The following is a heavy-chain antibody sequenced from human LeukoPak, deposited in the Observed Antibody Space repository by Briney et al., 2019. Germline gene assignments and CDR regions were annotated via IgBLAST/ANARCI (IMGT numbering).Heavy chain of an antibody. Sequence: GGSLRLSCAASGFTFSSYIMNWVRQAPGKGLEWVSSISSSSSYIYYADSVKGRFTISRDNAKNSLYLQMNSLRAEDTAVYYCARDLHQYSSKGFDYWGQGTLVTVSS. J-gene: IGHJ4*02. CDR1: GFTFSSYI. V-gene: IGHV3-21*01. CDR2: ISSSSSYI. D-gene: IGHD6-13*01. CDR3: ARDLHQYSSKGFDY.